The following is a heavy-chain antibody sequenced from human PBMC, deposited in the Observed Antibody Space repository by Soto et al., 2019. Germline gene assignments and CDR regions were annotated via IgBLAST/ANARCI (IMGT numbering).Heavy chain of an antibody. CDR3: ARACIIVVVPAADAFDI. D-gene: IGHD2-2*01. J-gene: IGHJ3*02. CDR1: GGTFSSYT. Sequence: ASVKVSCKASGGTFSSYTISWVRQAPGQGLEWMGRIIPILGIANYAQKFQGRVTITADKSTSTAYMELSSLRSEDTAVYYCARACIIVVVPAADAFDIWGQGTMVTVSS. CDR2: IIPILGIA. V-gene: IGHV1-69*02.